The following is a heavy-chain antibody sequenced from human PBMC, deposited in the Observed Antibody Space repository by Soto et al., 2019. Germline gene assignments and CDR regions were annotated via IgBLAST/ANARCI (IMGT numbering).Heavy chain of an antibody. CDR1: GFTFSSYA. CDR3: ARGLCISTTCSLHPYYQYHGMYV. J-gene: IGHJ6*02. Sequence: GGSLRLSCAASGFTFSSYAMHWVRQAPGKGLEWVAVISYDGSNKYYADSVKGRFTISRDNSKNTLYLQMNSLRAEDTAVYYFARGLCISTTCSLHPYYQYHGMYVWGQETMVTVS. V-gene: IGHV3-30-3*01. CDR2: ISYDGSNK. D-gene: IGHD2-2*01.